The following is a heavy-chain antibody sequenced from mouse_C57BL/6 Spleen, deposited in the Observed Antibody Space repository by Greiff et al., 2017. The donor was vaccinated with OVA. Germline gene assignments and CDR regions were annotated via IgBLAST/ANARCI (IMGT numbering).Heavy chain of an antibody. D-gene: IGHD4-1*01. CDR1: EYEFTSHD. Sequence: EVKLVESGGGLVQPGESLKLSCESNEYEFTSHDMSWVRKTPEKRLELVAAINSDGGSTYYPDTMERRFIISRDNTKKTLYLQMSSLSSEDTALYYCARQGTANAMDYWGQGTSVTVSS. V-gene: IGHV5-2*01. J-gene: IGHJ4*01. CDR3: ARQGTANAMDY. CDR2: INSDGGST.